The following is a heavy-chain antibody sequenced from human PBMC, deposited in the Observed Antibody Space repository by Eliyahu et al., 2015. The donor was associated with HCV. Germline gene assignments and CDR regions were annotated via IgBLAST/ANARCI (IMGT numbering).Heavy chain of an antibody. D-gene: IGHD3-10*01. CDR3: ARGLNYYGSGSYDYFDY. CDR2: IIPILGIA. J-gene: IGHJ4*02. V-gene: IGHV1-69*04. CDR1: GGTFSSYA. Sequence: QVQLVQSGAEVKKPGSSVKVSCKXSGGTFSSYAISWVRQAPGQGLEWMGRIIPILGIANYXQKFQGRVTITADKSTSTAYMELSSLRSEDTAVYYCARGLNYYGSGSYDYFDYWGQGTLVTVSS.